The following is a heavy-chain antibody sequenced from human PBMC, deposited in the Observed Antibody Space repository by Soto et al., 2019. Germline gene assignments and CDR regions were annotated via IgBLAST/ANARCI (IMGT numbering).Heavy chain of an antibody. V-gene: IGHV1-69*01. CDR1: GGTFSSYA. D-gene: IGHD5-18*01. Sequence: QVQLVQSGAEVKKPGSSVKVSCKASGGTFSSYAISWVRQAPGQGLEWMGGIIPIFGTANYAQKFQGRVRITADESKSTGYMELSSLRSGDTAVYYCARVRGPSGYSYGYGTWDDWGQGTLVTVSS. CDR2: IIPIFGTA. CDR3: ARVRGPSGYSYGYGTWDD. J-gene: IGHJ4*02.